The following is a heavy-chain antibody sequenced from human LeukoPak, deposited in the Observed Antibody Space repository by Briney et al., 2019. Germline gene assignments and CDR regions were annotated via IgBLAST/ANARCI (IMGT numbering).Heavy chain of an antibody. CDR3: ARSFTSRGIDWFDP. J-gene: IGHJ5*02. CDR1: GFTFSSYA. D-gene: IGHD3-16*01. V-gene: IGHV3-30*01. CDR2: ISYDGSNK. Sequence: PGRSLRLSCAASGFTFSSYAMHWVRQAPGKGLEWVAVISYDGSNKYYADSVKGRFTISRDNSKNTLYLQMNSLRAEDTAVYYCARSFTSRGIDWFDPWGQGTLVTVSS.